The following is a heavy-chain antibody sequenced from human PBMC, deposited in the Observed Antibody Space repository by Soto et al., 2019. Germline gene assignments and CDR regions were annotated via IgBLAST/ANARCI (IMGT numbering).Heavy chain of an antibody. D-gene: IGHD3-9*01. CDR2: INSDGSTT. Sequence: QTGGSLRLSCAASGFTLSSYWMHWVRQAPGKGLMWVARINSDGSTTNYADSVKGRFTISRDNAKNTVYVQMKSLRAEDTAVYYCARASGYDILTSYWLGYLDYWGPGTLVTVSS. J-gene: IGHJ4*02. V-gene: IGHV3-74*01. CDR3: ARASGYDILTSYWLGYLDY. CDR1: GFTLSSYW.